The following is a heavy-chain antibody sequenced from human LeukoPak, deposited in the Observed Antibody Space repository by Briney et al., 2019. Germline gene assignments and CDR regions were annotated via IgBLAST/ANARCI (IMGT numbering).Heavy chain of an antibody. D-gene: IGHD3-22*01. CDR3: ARLSHYSDSSGYYLGSYYFDS. Sequence: PSEILSLTCTVSGGSISSSSYYWGWIRQPPGKGLEWIGSIYYSGSTYYNPSVKSRVTLSLDTSKNQFSLKLSPVTAADTAVYYCARLSHYSDSSGYYLGSYYFDSWGQGTLVTVSS. V-gene: IGHV4-39*01. CDR2: IYYSGST. J-gene: IGHJ4*02. CDR1: GGSISSSSYY.